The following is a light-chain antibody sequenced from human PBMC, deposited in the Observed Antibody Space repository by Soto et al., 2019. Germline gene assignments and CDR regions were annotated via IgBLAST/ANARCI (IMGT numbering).Light chain of an antibody. J-gene: IGLJ2*01. CDR2: DVS. V-gene: IGLV2-14*01. CDR1: SSDVGGYNY. CDR3: SSYTSSSTLVV. Sequence: QSALTQPASVSGSPGQSITISCTGTSSDVGGYNYVSWYQQHPDKAPKLMIYDVSNRPSGVSNRFSGSKSGNTASLTLSGLQAEDEADYYCSSYTSSSTLVVFGGGTQLTVL.